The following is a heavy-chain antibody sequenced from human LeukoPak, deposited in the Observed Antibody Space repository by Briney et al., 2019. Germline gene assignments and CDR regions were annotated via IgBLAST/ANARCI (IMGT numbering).Heavy chain of an antibody. CDR1: GFTFSSYW. CDR3: ARDGTIFGVVIILY. CDR2: IKQDGSEK. D-gene: IGHD3-3*01. Sequence: KSGGSLRLSCAASGFTFSSYWMSWVRQAPGKGLEWVANIKQDGSEKYYVDSVKGRFTISRDNAKNSLYLQMNSLRAEDTAVYYCARDGTIFGVVIILYWGQGTLVTVSS. J-gene: IGHJ4*02. V-gene: IGHV3-7*01.